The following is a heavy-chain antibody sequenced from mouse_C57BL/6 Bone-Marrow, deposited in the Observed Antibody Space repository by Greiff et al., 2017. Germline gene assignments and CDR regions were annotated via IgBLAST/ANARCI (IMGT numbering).Heavy chain of an antibody. CDR3: ARDYVSSYWYFYV. D-gene: IGHD1-1*01. V-gene: IGHV1-85*01. J-gene: IGHJ1*03. CDR2: IYPRDGRT. CDR1: GYTFTSYD. Sequence: QVQLQQSGPELVKPGASVKLSCKASGYTFTSYDINWVKQRPGQGLEWIGWIYPRDGRTKYNGQLKGKATLTVGTSSSTAYMELHSPSSDDSAVYFCARDYVSSYWYFYVWGTQTPVTVSS.